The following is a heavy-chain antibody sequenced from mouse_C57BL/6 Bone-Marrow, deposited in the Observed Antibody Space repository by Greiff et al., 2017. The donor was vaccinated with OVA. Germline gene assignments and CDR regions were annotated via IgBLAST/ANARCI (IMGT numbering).Heavy chain of an antibody. CDR1: GYTFTDYE. CDR2: IDPETGGT. Sequence: VQLQQSGAELVRPGASVTLSCKASGYTFTDYEMHWVKQTPVHGLEWIGAIDPETGGTAYNQKFPGKAILTADKSSSTAYMELRSLTSEDSAVYYCTRGYSNYYAMDYWGQGTSVTVSS. V-gene: IGHV1-15*01. J-gene: IGHJ4*01. CDR3: TRGYSNYYAMDY. D-gene: IGHD2-5*01.